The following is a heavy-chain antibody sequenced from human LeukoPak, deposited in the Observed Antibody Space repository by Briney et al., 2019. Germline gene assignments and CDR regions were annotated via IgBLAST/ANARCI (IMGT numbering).Heavy chain of an antibody. CDR2: ISYDGSNK. CDR1: GFTFSSYA. Sequence: GGSLRLSCAASGFTFSSYAMHWVRQAPGKGLEWVAVISYDGSNKYYADSVKGRFTISRDNSKNTLCLQMNSLRAEDTAVYYCASGGYCSGGSCQGDAFDIWGQGTMVTVSS. V-gene: IGHV3-30*01. J-gene: IGHJ3*02. D-gene: IGHD2-15*01. CDR3: ASGGYCSGGSCQGDAFDI.